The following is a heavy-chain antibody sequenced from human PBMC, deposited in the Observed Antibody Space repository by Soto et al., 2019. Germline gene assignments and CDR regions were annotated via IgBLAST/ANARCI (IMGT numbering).Heavy chain of an antibody. CDR2: IFHSGSS. D-gene: IGHD2-2*01. CDR3: ARYQKGPFDY. CDR1: GYSISSGYY. Sequence: PSETLSLTCTVSGYSISSGYYWGWIRQPPGKGLEWIGSIFHSGSSYYNASLQSRVTISVDTSKNQFSLKLTSVTAADTAVYFCARYQKGPFDYWGQGTLVTVSS. V-gene: IGHV4-38-2*02. J-gene: IGHJ4*02.